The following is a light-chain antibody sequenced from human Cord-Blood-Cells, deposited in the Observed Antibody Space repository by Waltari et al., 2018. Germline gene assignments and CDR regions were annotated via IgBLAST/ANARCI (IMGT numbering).Light chain of an antibody. V-gene: IGKV1-39*01. J-gene: IGKJ4*01. CDR3: QQIYSTPLT. CDR2: AAS. CDR1: QSISSY. Sequence: DLQMTQSQSSLSASVGDRVTITCRASQSISSYLNWYQQKPGKCPKLLIYAASRLQSGVPSRFSGSGSGTDFTLTISSLQPEDFATYYCQQIYSTPLTFGGGTKVQIK.